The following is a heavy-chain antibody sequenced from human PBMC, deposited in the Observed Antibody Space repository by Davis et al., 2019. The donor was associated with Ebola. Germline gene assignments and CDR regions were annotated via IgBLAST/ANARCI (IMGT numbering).Heavy chain of an antibody. D-gene: IGHD2-2*01. J-gene: IGHJ6*02. CDR3: AKTYCKTTNCRKFPLYGMDV. CDR2: IYPGDSDT. Sequence: KVSCKGSGYSFTSYWISWVRQMPGKGLEWMGIIYPGDSDTRYSPSFQGQATISVDKSISTAYLHWSSLKASDTAMYYCAKTYCKTTNCRKFPLYGMDVWGQGTTVTVSS. V-gene: IGHV5-51*01. CDR1: GYSFTSYW.